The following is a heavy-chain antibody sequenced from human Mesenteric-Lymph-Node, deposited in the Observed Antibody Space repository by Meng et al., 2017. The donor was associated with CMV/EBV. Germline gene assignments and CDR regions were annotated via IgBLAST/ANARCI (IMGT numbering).Heavy chain of an antibody. D-gene: IGHD2-2*01. CDR3: AREEYQLLSFDY. V-gene: IGHV4-39*07. J-gene: IGHJ4*02. CDR2: INHSGST. Sequence: SETLSLTCTVSGDSISSTIYYWGWIRQPPGKGLEWIGEINHSGSTNYNPSLKSRVTISVDTSKNQFSLKLSSVTAADTAVYYCAREEYQLLSFDYWGQGTLVTVSS. CDR1: GDSISSTIYY.